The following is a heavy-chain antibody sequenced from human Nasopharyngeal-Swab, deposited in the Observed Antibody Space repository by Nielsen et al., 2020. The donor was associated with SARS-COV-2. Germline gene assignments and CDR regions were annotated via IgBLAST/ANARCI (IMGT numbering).Heavy chain of an antibody. CDR2: ISGSGGST. D-gene: IGHD2-2*02. V-gene: IGHV3-23*01. CDR1: GFTFSSYA. J-gene: IGHJ4*02. Sequence: GESLKISCAASGFTFSSYAMSWVRQAPGKGLEWVAAISGSGGSTYYADSVKGRFTISRDNSKNTLYLQMYSLRAEDTAVYYCAKETIHHCLDNWGQGTLVTVSS. CDR3: AKETIHHCLDN.